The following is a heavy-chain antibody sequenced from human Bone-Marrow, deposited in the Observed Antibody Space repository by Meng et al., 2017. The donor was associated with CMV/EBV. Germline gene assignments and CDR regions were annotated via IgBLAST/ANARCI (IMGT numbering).Heavy chain of an antibody. CDR3: AAGGVITMIEV. CDR2: ISYDGSNK. V-gene: IGHV3-30*04. CDR1: GFTFSSYA. D-gene: IGHD3-22*01. Sequence: GGSLRLSCAASGFTFSSYAMHWVRQAPGKGLEWVAVISYDGSNKYYADSVKGRFTISRDNSKNTLYLQMNSLRAEDTAVYYCAAGGVITMIEVWGQGKLVNVSS. J-gene: IGHJ4*02.